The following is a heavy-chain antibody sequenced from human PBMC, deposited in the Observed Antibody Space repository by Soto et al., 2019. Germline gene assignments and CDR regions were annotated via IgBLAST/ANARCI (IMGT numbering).Heavy chain of an antibody. D-gene: IGHD2-2*01. CDR1: GGTFSSYA. CDR2: IIPIFGTA. CDR3: ASLRGGDCSSTSSQLSYYYYGMDV. Sequence: QVQLVQSGAEVKKPGSSVKVSCKASGGTFSSYAISWVRQAPGQGLEWMGGIIPIFGTANYAQKFQGRVTITADEPRSTADMERGSVRYEDRAVYYCASLRGGDCSSTSSQLSYYYYGMDVWGQGTTVTVSS. J-gene: IGHJ6*02. V-gene: IGHV1-69*01.